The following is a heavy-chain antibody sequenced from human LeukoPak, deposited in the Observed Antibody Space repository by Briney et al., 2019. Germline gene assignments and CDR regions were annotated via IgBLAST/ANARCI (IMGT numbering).Heavy chain of an antibody. V-gene: IGHV3-11*06. CDR2: ISSTSSYV. CDR1: GFSFSDYY. Sequence: GGSLRLSCAASGFSFSDYYMSWIRQAPGKGLEWVSSISSTSSYVYYADSVKGRFTISRDNAKKSLYLQINSLRAEDTAVYFCARELGYCSSSTCYTNWFDPWGQGTLVTVSS. D-gene: IGHD2-2*02. J-gene: IGHJ5*02. CDR3: ARELGYCSSSTCYTNWFDP.